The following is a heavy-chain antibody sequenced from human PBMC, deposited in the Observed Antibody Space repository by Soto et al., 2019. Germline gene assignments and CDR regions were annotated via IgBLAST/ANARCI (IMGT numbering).Heavy chain of an antibody. D-gene: IGHD3-22*01. CDR1: GFTFSSYA. CDR2: ISGSGGST. CDR3: AKAPYYYDSSGYYPFDY. Sequence: HPGGSLRLSCAASGFTFSSYAMSWVRQAPGKGLEWVSAISGSGGSTYYADSVKGRFTISRDNSKNTLYLQMNSLRAEDTAVYYCAKAPYYYDSSGYYPFDYWGQGTLVTVSS. J-gene: IGHJ4*02. V-gene: IGHV3-23*01.